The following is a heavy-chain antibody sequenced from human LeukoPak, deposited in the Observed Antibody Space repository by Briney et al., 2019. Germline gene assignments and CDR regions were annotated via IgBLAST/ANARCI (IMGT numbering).Heavy chain of an antibody. V-gene: IGHV1-69*01. J-gene: IGHJ1*01. D-gene: IGHD3-3*01. Sequence: SVKVSCKASGGTFSSYAISWVRQAPGQGLEWMGGIIPIFGTANYAQKFQGRVTLTADESTSTAYMELSSLRSEDTAVYYCASRDAVFGVVTEEYFQHWGQGTLVTVSS. CDR1: GGTFSSYA. CDR3: ASRDAVFGVVTEEYFQH. CDR2: IIPIFGTA.